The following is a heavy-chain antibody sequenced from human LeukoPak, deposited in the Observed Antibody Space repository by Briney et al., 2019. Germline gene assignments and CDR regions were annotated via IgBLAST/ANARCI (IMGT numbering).Heavy chain of an antibody. J-gene: IGHJ4*02. D-gene: IGHD3-10*01. V-gene: IGHV3-49*04. Sequence: GGSLRLSCTASGFTFGDYAMSWVRQAPGKGLEWVGFIRSKAYGGTTEYAASVKGRFTISRDDSRSIAYLQMSSLKTEDTAVYYCTRARASYYFDYWGQGNLVSVSS. CDR2: IRSKAYGGTT. CDR3: TRARASYYFDY. CDR1: GFTFGDYA.